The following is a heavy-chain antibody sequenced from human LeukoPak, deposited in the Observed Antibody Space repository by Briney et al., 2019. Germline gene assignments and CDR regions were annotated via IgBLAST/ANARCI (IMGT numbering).Heavy chain of an antibody. D-gene: IGHD1-7*01. Sequence: ASVKVSCKASGYTFTSYGVSWVRQAPGQGLEWVGWISASNGNTNSAQKLQGRVTLTTDTSSSTAYVELRSLRSDDTAVYYCARYPLSYTSNWHYYFDYWGQGTLVSVSS. CDR2: ISASNGNT. CDR1: GYTFTSYG. J-gene: IGHJ4*02. V-gene: IGHV1-18*01. CDR3: ARYPLSYTSNWHYYFDY.